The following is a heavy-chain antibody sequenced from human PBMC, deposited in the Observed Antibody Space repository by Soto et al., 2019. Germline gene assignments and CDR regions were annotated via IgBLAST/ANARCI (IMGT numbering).Heavy chain of an antibody. CDR1: SGPDRSHN. Sequence: QVQLQQSGPRLVKPSETLSLTRTVSSGPDRSHNWGWIRQPPGRGLEWIGYVYYTGDTAYNPSLRGRVTISADTSTNDISLTLTSVTAADTAVYYCVRQGIDYLHGLVDVWGQGTTVSVSS. CDR2: VYYTGDT. J-gene: IGHJ6*02. D-gene: IGHD4-17*01. V-gene: IGHV4-59*08. CDR3: VRQGIDYLHGLVDV.